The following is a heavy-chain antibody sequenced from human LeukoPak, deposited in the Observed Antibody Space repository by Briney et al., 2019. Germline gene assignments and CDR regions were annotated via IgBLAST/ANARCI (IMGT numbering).Heavy chain of an antibody. Sequence: GGSLRLSCAASGFTFSSYWMSWVRQAPGKGLEWVANIKQDGSEKYYVDSVKGRFTISRDNAKNSLYLQMNSLRAEDTAVYYCAKTYYYDSSGYYRVYYFDYWGQGTLVTVSS. CDR3: AKTYYYDSSGYYRVYYFDY. CDR1: GFTFSSYW. CDR2: IKQDGSEK. V-gene: IGHV3-7*03. J-gene: IGHJ4*02. D-gene: IGHD3-22*01.